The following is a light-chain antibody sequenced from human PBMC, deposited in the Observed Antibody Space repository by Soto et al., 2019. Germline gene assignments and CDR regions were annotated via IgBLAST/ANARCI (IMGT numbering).Light chain of an antibody. V-gene: IGKV3-15*01. CDR1: QSVSSN. CDR3: HSELT. J-gene: IGKJ4*01. CDR2: GAS. Sequence: KVMTQSPATPSLSPGGRATLSCRASQSVSSNLAWYQQKPGQAPRLLIYGASTRATGIPARFSGSGSGTEFTLTISSLQSEDFAVYYCHSELTFGGGTKVDIK.